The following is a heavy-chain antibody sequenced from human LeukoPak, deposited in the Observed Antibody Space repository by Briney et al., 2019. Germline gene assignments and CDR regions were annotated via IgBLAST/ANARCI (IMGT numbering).Heavy chain of an antibody. CDR1: GSSISGYY. J-gene: IGHJ4*02. D-gene: IGHD3-10*01. CDR2: MYASGNT. V-gene: IGHV4-4*07. CDR3: ARNPIRGFGEIRD. Sequence: SETLSLTCTVSGSSISGYYWTWIRQPAGKGLEWIGHMYASGNTNYNPSLNSRVTMLVDTSKNQFSLNLRSVTAADTAVYYCARNPIRGFGEIRDWGQGTLVTVSS.